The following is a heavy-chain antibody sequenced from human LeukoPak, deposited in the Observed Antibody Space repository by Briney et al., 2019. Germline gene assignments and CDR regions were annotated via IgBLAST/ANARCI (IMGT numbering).Heavy chain of an antibody. CDR1: GFTFSSYA. D-gene: IGHD5-12*01. Sequence: GGSLRVSSAAPGFTFSSYAMSGVRQAPGKGLEWVSAITGSAGSTYYAGSVKGRFTISRDNSKNTLYLQLNSLRAEDTTVYYCAKDRAPWLPRDYWGQGTLVTVSS. CDR3: AKDRAPWLPRDY. J-gene: IGHJ4*02. V-gene: IGHV3-23*01. CDR2: ITGSAGST.